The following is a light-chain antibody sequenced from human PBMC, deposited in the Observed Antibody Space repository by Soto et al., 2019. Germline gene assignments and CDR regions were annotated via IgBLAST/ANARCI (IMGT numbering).Light chain of an antibody. CDR3: SLYAGHNRVV. J-gene: IGLJ1*01. CDR1: SSDVGGYNH. V-gene: IGLV2-8*01. Sequence: QSALTQPPSASGSLGQSVTISCTGTSSDVGGYNHVSWYQQHPGKAPKLLIYDVSYRPSGVPDRFSVSKSGNTASLTVSGLPAEAETDYYCSLYAGHNRVVFAAGTKLTVL. CDR2: DVS.